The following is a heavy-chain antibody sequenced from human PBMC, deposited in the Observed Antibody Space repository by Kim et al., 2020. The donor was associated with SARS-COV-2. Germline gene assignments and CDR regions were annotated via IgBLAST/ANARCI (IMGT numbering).Heavy chain of an antibody. J-gene: IGHJ3*02. CDR2: ISGSGGST. V-gene: IGHV3-23*01. CDR1: GFTFSSYA. CDR3: AKEGIAVAGGNDAFDI. Sequence: GGSLRLSCAASGFTFSSYAMSWVRQAPGKGLEWVSAISGSGGSTYYADSVKGRFTISRDNSKNTLYLQMNSLRAEDTAVYYCAKEGIAVAGGNDAFDIWGQGTMVTVSS. D-gene: IGHD6-19*01.